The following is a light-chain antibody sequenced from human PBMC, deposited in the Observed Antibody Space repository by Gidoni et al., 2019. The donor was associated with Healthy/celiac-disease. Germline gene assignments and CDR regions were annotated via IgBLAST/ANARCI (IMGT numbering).Light chain of an antibody. V-gene: IGKV1-33*01. J-gene: IGKJ2*01. Sequence: DIQTTPSASSLSASVGDRVTITCHTSQDISNYLNWYQQKPGKAPKLLIYDASNLETGGPARFSGSGSGTDVTFTISSLQPEDIATYYCQQYDNLPPYTFGQGTKLEIK. CDR3: QQYDNLPPYT. CDR2: DAS. CDR1: QDISNY.